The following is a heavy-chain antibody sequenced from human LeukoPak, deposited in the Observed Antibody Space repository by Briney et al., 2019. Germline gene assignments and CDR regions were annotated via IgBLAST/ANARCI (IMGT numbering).Heavy chain of an antibody. CDR2: INSDGSST. CDR1: GFTFSSYW. D-gene: IGHD3-10*01. J-gene: IGHJ4*02. Sequence: GGSLRLSCAASGFTFSSYWMSWVRQAPGKGLVWVSRINSDGSSTSYAESVKGRFTISRDNAKKTVYLQISSLRAEDTAVYYCARGAGTGSYYDYWGQGTLVTVSS. CDR3: ARGAGTGSYYDY. V-gene: IGHV3-74*01.